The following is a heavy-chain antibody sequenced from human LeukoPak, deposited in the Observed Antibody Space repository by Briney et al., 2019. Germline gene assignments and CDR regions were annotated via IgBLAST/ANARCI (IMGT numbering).Heavy chain of an antibody. Sequence: ASETLSLTCTVSGGSISTYYWGWIRQPPGKGLEWIGSIYYSGSTYYNPSLKSRVTISVDTSKNQFSLKLSSVTAADTAVYYCATYCSSTSCYGGIDYWGQGTLVTVSS. CDR3: ATYCSSTSCYGGIDY. CDR2: IYYSGST. J-gene: IGHJ4*02. D-gene: IGHD2-2*01. CDR1: GGSISTYY. V-gene: IGHV4-39*07.